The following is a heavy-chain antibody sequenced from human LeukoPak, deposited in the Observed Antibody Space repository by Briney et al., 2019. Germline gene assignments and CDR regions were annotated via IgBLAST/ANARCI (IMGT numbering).Heavy chain of an antibody. V-gene: IGHV3-48*01. Sequence: QSGGSLRLSCAASGFTFSSYSMNWVRQAPGKGLEWVSYISSSSSTTYYADSVKGRFTISRDNAKNSLYLQMNSLRAEDTAVYYCARAEEDFRQWLPTDYWGQGTLVTVSS. J-gene: IGHJ4*02. CDR1: GFTFSSYS. CDR2: ISSSSSTT. CDR3: ARAEEDFRQWLPTDY. D-gene: IGHD6-19*01.